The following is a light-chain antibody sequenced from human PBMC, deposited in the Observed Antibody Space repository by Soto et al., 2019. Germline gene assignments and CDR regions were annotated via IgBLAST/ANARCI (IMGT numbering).Light chain of an antibody. CDR1: QSISSW. Sequence: KTQSPSTLSASVGRRVTITFRASQSISSWLAWYQQRPGQAPRLLIYAASSRATGVPARFSGAESGTDFTLTISSLQSEDSAVYYCQQYSDWPLSFGQGTKVDI. CDR2: AAS. CDR3: QQYSDWPLS. V-gene: IGKV3-15*01. J-gene: IGKJ1*01.